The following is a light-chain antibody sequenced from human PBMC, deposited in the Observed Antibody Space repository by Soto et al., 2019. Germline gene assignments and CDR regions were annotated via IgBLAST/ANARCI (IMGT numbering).Light chain of an antibody. CDR2: ATS. CDR3: HQYHNRPPWT. V-gene: IGKV3-15*01. J-gene: IGKJ1*01. CDR1: RSVDTD. Sequence: EILMTQSPATLSVSPGDSATLSCRASRSVDTDLAWYQQKPGQAPRLLVFATSARATGVPDRFRGSRSGTDFTLTISSLQPEDSATYYCHQYHNRPPWTFGQGTKVDI.